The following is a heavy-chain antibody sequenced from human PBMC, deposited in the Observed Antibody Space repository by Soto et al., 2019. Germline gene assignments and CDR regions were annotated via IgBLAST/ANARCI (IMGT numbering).Heavy chain of an antibody. D-gene: IGHD5-12*01. CDR1: GFTFSSYW. Sequence: GGSLRLSCAASGFTFSSYWMHWVRQAPGKGLVWVSRINSDGSSTSYADSVKGRFTISRDNAKNTLYLQMNSLRAEDTAVYYCASLGTKHAFDIWGQGTMVTVSS. CDR3: ASLGTKHAFDI. V-gene: IGHV3-74*01. CDR2: INSDGSST. J-gene: IGHJ3*02.